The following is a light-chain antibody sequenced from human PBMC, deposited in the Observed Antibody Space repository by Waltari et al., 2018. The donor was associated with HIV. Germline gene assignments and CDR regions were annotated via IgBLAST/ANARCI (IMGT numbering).Light chain of an antibody. CDR2: EVS. J-gene: IGLJ2*01. CDR1: SSAVGSCYL. V-gene: IGLV2-23*02. CDR3: CSYAGSSTFGV. Sequence: QSALTQPASVSGSPGQSITISCTGPSSAVGSCYLVSWYQQHPGKAPKLMIYEVSKRPSGVSNRFSGSKSGNTASLTISGLQAEDEADYYCCSYAGSSTFGVFGGGTKLTVL.